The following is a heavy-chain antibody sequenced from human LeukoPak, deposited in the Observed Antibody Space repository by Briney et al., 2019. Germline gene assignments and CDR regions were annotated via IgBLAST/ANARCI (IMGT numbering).Heavy chain of an antibody. CDR2: VNPNSGGT. CDR3: ARVKGGWALYQLDY. D-gene: IGHD6-19*01. Sequence: ASVKVSCKASGYTFTGYYMHWVRQAPGQGLEWMGWVNPNSGGTNYAQKFQGRVTMTRDTSISTAYMELSRLRSDDTAVYYCARVKGGWALYQLDYWGQGTLVTVSS. J-gene: IGHJ4*02. CDR1: GYTFTGYY. V-gene: IGHV1-2*02.